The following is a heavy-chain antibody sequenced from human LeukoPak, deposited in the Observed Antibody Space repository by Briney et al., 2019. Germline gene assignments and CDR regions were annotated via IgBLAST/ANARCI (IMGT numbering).Heavy chain of an antibody. D-gene: IGHD6-13*01. V-gene: IGHV4-4*07. CDR3: ARDIVGRIAAAGDWGYRYFDL. CDR1: GGSISSYY. CDR2: IYTSGST. J-gene: IGHJ2*01. Sequence: PSETLSLTCTVSGGSISSYYWSWIRQPAGKGLEWIGRIYTSGSTNSHPSLKTRVTMSVDKSKNQFSLKLSSVTAADTAVYYCARDIVGRIAAAGDWGYRYFDLWGRGTLVTVSS.